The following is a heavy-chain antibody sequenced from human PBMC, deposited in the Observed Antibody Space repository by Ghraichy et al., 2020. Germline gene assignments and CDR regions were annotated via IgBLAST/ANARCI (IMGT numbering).Heavy chain of an antibody. D-gene: IGHD5-18*01. CDR2: IKYDSSEK. CDR1: GFTFTSYY. V-gene: IGHV3-7*04. J-gene: IGHJ4*02. CDR3: ARGGYNYGSNPIDY. Sequence: ESLNISCAASGFTFTSYYMTWVRQVPGKGLEWVANIKYDSSEKYYEDSVKGRFTISRDNAKNSLYLQMNSLRPDDTAVYYCARGGYNYGSNPIDYWGQGTLVTVSS.